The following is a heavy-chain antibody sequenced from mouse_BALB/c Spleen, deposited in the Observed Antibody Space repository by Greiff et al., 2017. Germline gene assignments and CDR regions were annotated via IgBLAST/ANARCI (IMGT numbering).Heavy chain of an antibody. V-gene: IGHV5-17*02. CDR1: GFTFSSFG. D-gene: IGHD2-4*01. CDR2: ISSGSSTI. J-gene: IGHJ2*01. CDR3: ARDDYGRRGYFDY. Sequence: EVHLVESGGGLVQPGGSRKLSCAASGFTFSSFGMHWVRQAPEKGLEWVAYISSGSSTIYYADTVKGRFTISRDNPKNTLFLQMTSLRSEDTAMYYCARDDYGRRGYFDYWGQGTTLTVSS.